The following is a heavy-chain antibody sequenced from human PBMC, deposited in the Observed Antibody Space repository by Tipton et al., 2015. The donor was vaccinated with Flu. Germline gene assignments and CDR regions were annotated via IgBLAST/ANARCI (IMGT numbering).Heavy chain of an antibody. D-gene: IGHD3-22*01. V-gene: IGHV3-7*03. Sequence: GSLRLSCAASGFTFSDYWMTWVRQAPGKGLEWVANINQDGSVKYFVDSVKGRFTISRDNAKNSLYLQMDSLRAEDTALYYCATSRDHYDTSGYLPINWGQGTLVTVSS. CDR3: ATSRDHYDTSGYLPIN. CDR1: GFTFSDYW. CDR2: INQDGSVK. J-gene: IGHJ4*02.